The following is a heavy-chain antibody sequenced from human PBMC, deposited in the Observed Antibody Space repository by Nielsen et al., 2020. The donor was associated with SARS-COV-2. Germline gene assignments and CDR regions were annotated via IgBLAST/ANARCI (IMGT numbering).Heavy chain of an antibody. CDR1: GFTFSSFA. CDR3: ARSSETYDFWSGPRAYNWFDP. J-gene: IGHJ5*02. Sequence: GESLKISCAASGFTFSSFAMSWVRQAPGKGLEWVSVIYSGGTKTYYADSVKGRFTVFRDNSKNTLYLQMNSLRAEDTAVYYCARSSETYDFWSGPRAYNWFDPWGQGTLVTVSS. CDR2: IYSGGTKT. D-gene: IGHD3-3*01. V-gene: IGHV3-23*03.